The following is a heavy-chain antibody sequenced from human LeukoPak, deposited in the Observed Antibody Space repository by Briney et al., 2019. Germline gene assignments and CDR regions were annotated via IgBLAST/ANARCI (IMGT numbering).Heavy chain of an antibody. CDR3: ARNHCSSTSCYETIDY. V-gene: IGHV1-18*01. Sequence: AASVKVSCKASGYTFTSYGISWVRQAPGQGLEWMGWISAYNGNTNYAQKLQGRVTMTTDTSTSTAYMELRSLRPDDTAVYYCARNHCSSTSCYETIDYWGQGTLVTVSS. J-gene: IGHJ4*02. CDR1: GYTFTSYG. D-gene: IGHD2-2*01. CDR2: ISAYNGNT.